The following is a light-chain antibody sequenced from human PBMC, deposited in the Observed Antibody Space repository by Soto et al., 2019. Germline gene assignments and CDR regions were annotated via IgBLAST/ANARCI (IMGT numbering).Light chain of an antibody. J-gene: IGLJ2*01. Sequence: QSALTQPASVSGSPGQSIAISCTGTSSNVGGYNFVSWYQQHPGKAPKLLIYEVNKRPSVVSNRFSGSKSDSTASLTISGLQSEDEADYYCCSYGGDRIFGGGTKLTVL. V-gene: IGLV2-23*02. CDR2: EVN. CDR1: SSNVGGYNF. CDR3: CSYGGDRI.